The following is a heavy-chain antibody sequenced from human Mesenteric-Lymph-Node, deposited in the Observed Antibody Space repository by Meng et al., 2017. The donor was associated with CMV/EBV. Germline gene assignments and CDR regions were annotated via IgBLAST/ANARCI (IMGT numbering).Heavy chain of an antibody. CDR2: INPNSGGT. Sequence: ASVKVSCKTSGYTFTGYYIHWVRQAPGQGLEWMGWINPNSGGTDYAQKFQGRVTMTRDTSISTAYMELSRLRSDDTAVYYCARHFSYYDGSGYSNFDYWGQGTLVTVSS. CDR3: ARHFSYYDGSGYSNFDY. J-gene: IGHJ4*02. D-gene: IGHD3-22*01. CDR1: GYTFTGYY. V-gene: IGHV1-2*02.